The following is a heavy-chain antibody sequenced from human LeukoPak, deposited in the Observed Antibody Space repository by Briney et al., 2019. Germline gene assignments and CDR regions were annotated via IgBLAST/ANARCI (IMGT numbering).Heavy chain of an antibody. CDR1: GFTFSSYA. Sequence: GGSLRLSCAASGFTFSSYAMSWVRQTPGMRLEWVSAITDSGGGTYYADSVKGRFTISRDNSKNTLYLQMNSLSAEDTAVYYCAKDSRIVPAATEFDYWGQGTLVTVSS. CDR3: AKDSRIVPAATEFDY. D-gene: IGHD2-2*01. V-gene: IGHV3-23*01. J-gene: IGHJ4*02. CDR2: ITDSGGGT.